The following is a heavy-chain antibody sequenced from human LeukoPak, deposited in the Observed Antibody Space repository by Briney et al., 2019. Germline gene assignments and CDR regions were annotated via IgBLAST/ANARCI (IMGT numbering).Heavy chain of an antibody. CDR1: GFTFSSYG. CDR2: ISGSGGDT. V-gene: IGHV3-23*01. CDR3: AKEGGYFDWPFTFDY. D-gene: IGHD3-9*01. J-gene: IGHJ4*02. Sequence: GGSLRLSCAASGFTFSSYGMSWVRQAPGKGLEWVSGISGSGGDTYSADSVKGRFTISRDNSKNTLYLQMNSLRAEDTAVYYCAKEGGYFDWPFTFDYWGQGTLVTVSS.